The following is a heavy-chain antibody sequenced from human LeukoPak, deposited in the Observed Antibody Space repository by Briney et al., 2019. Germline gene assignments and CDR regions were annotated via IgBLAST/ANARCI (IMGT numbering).Heavy chain of an antibody. Sequence: ASVKVSCKASGYSFINNWMHWVRQAPGQGLEWMGIINPSGGSTSYAQKFQGRVTMTRDMSTSTDYMELSSLRSEDTAVYYCARDNSVEDTAWWFDPWGQGTLVTVSS. V-gene: IGHV1-46*01. J-gene: IGHJ5*02. CDR3: ARDNSVEDTAWWFDP. CDR2: INPSGGST. CDR1: GYSFINNW. D-gene: IGHD4-23*01.